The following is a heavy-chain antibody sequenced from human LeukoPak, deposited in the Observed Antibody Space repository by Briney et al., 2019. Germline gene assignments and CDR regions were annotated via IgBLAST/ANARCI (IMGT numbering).Heavy chain of an antibody. Sequence: ASVKVSCKASGYTFTSYYMHWVRQAPGQGLEWMGIINPSGGSTSYAQKFQGRVTITADKSTSTAYMELSSLRSEDTAVYYCARYVPGSGAFDIWGQGTMVTVSS. V-gene: IGHV1-46*01. J-gene: IGHJ3*02. D-gene: IGHD3-16*01. CDR1: GYTFTSYY. CDR2: INPSGGST. CDR3: ARYVPGSGAFDI.